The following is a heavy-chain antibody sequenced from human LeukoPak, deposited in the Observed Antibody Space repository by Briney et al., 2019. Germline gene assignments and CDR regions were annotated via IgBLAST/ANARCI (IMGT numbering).Heavy chain of an antibody. CDR3: ARYSGSSSYYYYYDGLDV. Sequence: PGRPLGLPCGASGFTLSGYGMHGGRQAPGKGLEWCSLISIAGSTYYGDCVKGRVNITRDSSKNTMYLQMNSLKAEDTAVYYCARYSGSSSYYYYYDGLDVWGQGTTVTVSS. V-gene: IGHV3-53*01. D-gene: IGHD3-22*01. CDR1: GFTLSGYG. CDR2: ISIAGST. J-gene: IGHJ6*02.